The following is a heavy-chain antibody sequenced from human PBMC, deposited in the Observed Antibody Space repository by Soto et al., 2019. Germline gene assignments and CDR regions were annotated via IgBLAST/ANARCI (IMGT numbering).Heavy chain of an antibody. CDR1: GFTFTNYA. V-gene: IGHV3-23*01. J-gene: IGHJ4*02. CDR2: LLRSGSTT. D-gene: IGHD4-17*01. CDR3: AKDAVSGDGIWLLDS. Sequence: PGGSLRLSCAASGFTFTNYAMTWARQAPGKGLEWVSSLLRSGSTTYYADSVKGRFTISSDISANSLYLQMDSLRAEDTAVYYCAKDAVSGDGIWLLDSWGQGTAVTVS.